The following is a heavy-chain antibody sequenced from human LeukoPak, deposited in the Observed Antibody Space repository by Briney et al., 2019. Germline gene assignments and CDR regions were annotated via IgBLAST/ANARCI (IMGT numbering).Heavy chain of an antibody. J-gene: IGHJ6*02. D-gene: IGHD3-9*01. CDR2: IYHSGST. CDR3: ARSYDTTDYYYGIDV. V-gene: IGHV4-30-2*01. Sequence: SETLSLTCAVSGGSISNGGYSWTWIRQPPGKGLEWIVFIYHSGSTYYNPSLKSRVTISVDRSKNQFSLKLSSVTAADTAVYFCARSYDTTDYYYGIDVWGQGTTVTVSS. CDR1: GGSISNGGYS.